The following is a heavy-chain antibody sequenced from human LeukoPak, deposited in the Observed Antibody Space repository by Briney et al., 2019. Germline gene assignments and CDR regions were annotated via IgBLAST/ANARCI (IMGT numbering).Heavy chain of an antibody. V-gene: IGHV4-39*07. CDR1: GGSISSGSFY. CDR3: ASRSSGGYYGSGSRNYYMDV. D-gene: IGHD3-10*01. CDR2: GYYSGNT. J-gene: IGHJ6*03. Sequence: KTSETLSLTCTVSGGSISSGSFYWGWIRQPPGKGLEWIGNGYYSGNTYYNPSLKSRVTISVDTSKNQFSLKLSSVTAADTAVYYCASRSSGGYYGSGSRNYYMDVWGKGTTVTVSS.